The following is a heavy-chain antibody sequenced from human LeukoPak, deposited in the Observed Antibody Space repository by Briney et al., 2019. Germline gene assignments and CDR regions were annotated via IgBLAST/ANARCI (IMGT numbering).Heavy chain of an antibody. CDR3: ARGPLVRLPSSFDP. CDR1: GYTFTSYD. CDR2: MNPNSGNT. J-gene: IGHJ5*02. Sequence: GASVKVSCKASGYTFTSYDINWVRQATRQGLEWMGWMNPNSGNTGSAQKFQGRVTMTRDTSISTAYMELSSLTSEDTAVYYCARGPLVRLPSSFDPWGQGTLVTVSS. D-gene: IGHD3-16*02. V-gene: IGHV1-8*01.